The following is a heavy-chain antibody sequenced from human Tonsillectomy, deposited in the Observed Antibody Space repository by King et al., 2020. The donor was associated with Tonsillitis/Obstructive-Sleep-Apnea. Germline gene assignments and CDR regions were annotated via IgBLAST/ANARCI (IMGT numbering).Heavy chain of an antibody. CDR1: GYTFTEFY. D-gene: IGHD1-14*01. CDR2: INPSSGVT. J-gene: IGHJ4*02. CDR3: ARDDVVGRYIDS. V-gene: IGHV1-46*01. Sequence: QLVQSGAEVKTPGASVRVSCRASGYTFTEFYIPWVRQARGQGLEWLGIINPSSGVTTYAQKFQGRVTMTSDTSANTVYLELSSRRSEDTAVYYCARDDVVGRYIDSWGQGTLVTVSS.